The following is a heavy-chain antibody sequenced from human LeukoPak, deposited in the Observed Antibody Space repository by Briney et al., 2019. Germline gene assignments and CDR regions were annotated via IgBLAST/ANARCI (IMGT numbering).Heavy chain of an antibody. Sequence: SETLSLTCSVSGGSIRSNYWSWIRQPPGKGLEWIGHVVYSGSTNYNPSVKSRVTISVDTSKNQFSLKLTSVTAADTAVYYCARDRPYSGSPFDYWGQGTLVTVSS. CDR1: GGSIRSNY. CDR3: ARDRPYSGSPFDY. V-gene: IGHV4-59*12. D-gene: IGHD1-26*01. J-gene: IGHJ4*02. CDR2: VVYSGST.